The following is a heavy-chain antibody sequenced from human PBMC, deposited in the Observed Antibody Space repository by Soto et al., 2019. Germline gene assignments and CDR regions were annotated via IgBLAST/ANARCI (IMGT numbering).Heavy chain of an antibody. CDR2: IYHSGST. CDR1: GGYIISSNW. J-gene: IGHJ4*02. Sequence: SVTMSLTCAVAGGYIISSNWWSWVRQTPGKGLEWIGEIYHSGSTNYTPSLKSRVTISVDKSKNQFSLKLSSVTAADTAVYYCARGTPYYDFWSGYSFDYWGQGTLVTVSS. V-gene: IGHV4-4*02. CDR3: ARGTPYYDFWSGYSFDY. D-gene: IGHD3-3*01.